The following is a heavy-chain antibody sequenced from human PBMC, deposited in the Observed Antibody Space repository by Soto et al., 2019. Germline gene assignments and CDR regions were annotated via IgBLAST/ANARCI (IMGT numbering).Heavy chain of an antibody. CDR1: GGTFSSYA. CDR3: ARDDAGDQRGAWWD. J-gene: IGHJ4*02. V-gene: IGHV1-69*12. D-gene: IGHD7-27*01. Sequence: QVQLVQSGAEVKKPGSSVKVSCKASGGTFSSYAISWVRQAPGQGLEWMGGIIPIFGTANYAQKFQSRVTSPADESTRTAYMELGSLRSEYTVVYYCARDDAGDQRGAWWDWGQGTLVTVSS. CDR2: IIPIFGTA.